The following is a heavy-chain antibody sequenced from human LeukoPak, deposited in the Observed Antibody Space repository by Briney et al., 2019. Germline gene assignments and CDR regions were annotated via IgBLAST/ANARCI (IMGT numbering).Heavy chain of an antibody. CDR2: IRYDGSNK. D-gene: IGHD3-10*01. J-gene: IGHJ6*03. CDR1: GFTFSSYG. CDR3: ARTRITMVRGVPGDYYYYYYMDV. V-gene: IGHV3-30*02. Sequence: GGSLRLSCAASGFTFSSYGMHWVRQAPGKGLEWVAFIRYDGSNKYYADSVKGRFTISRDNAKNSLYLQMNSLRAEDTAVYYCARTRITMVRGVPGDYYYYYYMDVWGKGTTVTISS.